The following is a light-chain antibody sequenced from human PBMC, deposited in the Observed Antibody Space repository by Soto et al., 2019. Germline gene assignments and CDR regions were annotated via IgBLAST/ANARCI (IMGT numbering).Light chain of an antibody. CDR3: QQRTNWPRSFT. J-gene: IGKJ3*01. CDR2: DTS. CDR1: QSVSSY. V-gene: IGKV3-11*01. Sequence: EIVLTQSPATLSLSPGERATLSCRASQSVSSYLAWYQQKPGQAPRLLIYDTSKRATGIPARFSGSGSGTDFTLTISSLDPEDFAVYYCQQRTNWPRSFTFGPGTKVYIK.